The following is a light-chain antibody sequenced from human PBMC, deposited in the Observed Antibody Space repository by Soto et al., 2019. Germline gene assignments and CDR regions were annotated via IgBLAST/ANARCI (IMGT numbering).Light chain of an antibody. Sequence: QSALTQPPSASGSPGQSVTISCTGTSSDVGGYNYVSWYQHHPGKAPKLMVSEVSKRPSGVPDRFSGSKSGNTASLTVSGLQAEDEADYYCSSYAGNHNPYVFGGGTKLTVL. CDR3: SSYAGNHNPYV. J-gene: IGLJ1*01. CDR2: EVS. V-gene: IGLV2-8*01. CDR1: SSDVGGYNY.